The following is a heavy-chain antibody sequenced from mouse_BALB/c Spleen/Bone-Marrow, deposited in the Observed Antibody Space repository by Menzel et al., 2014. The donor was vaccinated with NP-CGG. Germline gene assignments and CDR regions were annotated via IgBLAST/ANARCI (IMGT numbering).Heavy chain of an antibody. CDR2: INPSNGGP. Sequence: QVQLQQSGAELVKPGASVKLSCKASGYTFTNNYMYWVKQRPGQGLEWIGEINPSNGGPNFNEKFKSKATLTVDKSSSTAYMQLSSLTSEDSAVYYCTRARPGGFAYWGQGTLVTVSA. D-gene: IGHD4-1*01. CDR1: GYTFTNNY. CDR3: TRARPGGFAY. V-gene: IGHV1S81*02. J-gene: IGHJ3*01.